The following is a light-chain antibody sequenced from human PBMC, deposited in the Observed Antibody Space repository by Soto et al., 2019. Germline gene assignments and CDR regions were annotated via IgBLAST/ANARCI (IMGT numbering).Light chain of an antibody. CDR1: SSDVGGHNY. Sequence: QSALTQPASVSGSPGQSITISCTGTSSDVGGHNYVSWYQQHPGKAPKLLIYDVSNRPSGVSNRFSGSKSGNTASLTISGFQAEDEADYYCSSYTSSGTYVFGTGTKLTVL. CDR3: SSYTSSGTYV. J-gene: IGLJ1*01. CDR2: DVS. V-gene: IGLV2-14*01.